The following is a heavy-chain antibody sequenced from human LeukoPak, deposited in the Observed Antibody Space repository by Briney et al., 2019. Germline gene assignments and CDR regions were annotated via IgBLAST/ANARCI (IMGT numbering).Heavy chain of an antibody. D-gene: IGHD3-10*01. CDR3: AKDEYYYGSGPFDH. J-gene: IGHJ4*02. CDR1: GFTFSSYP. V-gene: IGHV3-30-3*01. Sequence: GGSLRLSCAASGFTFSSYPVHWVRQAPGKGLEWVALITYDGSNKYYADSVKGRFTISRDNSKNTLYLQMNSLRAEDTAVYYCAKDEYYYGSGPFDHWGQGTLVTVSS. CDR2: ITYDGSNK.